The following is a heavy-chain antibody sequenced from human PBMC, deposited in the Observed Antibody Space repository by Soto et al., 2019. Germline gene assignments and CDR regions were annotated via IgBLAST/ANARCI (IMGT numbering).Heavy chain of an antibody. V-gene: IGHV4-4*07. CDR1: NGSISNFY. D-gene: IGHD6-13*01. J-gene: IGHJ5*02. Sequence: SETLSLTCTVSNGSISNFYWNWIRQSAGKGLEWIGRIHGSGSATYNPSLRGRVTMSVDTSKNQFSLKVNSVTGADTAVYYCARSSHKESWFDPWGQGTLVTVSS. CDR3: ARSSHKESWFDP. CDR2: IHGSGSA.